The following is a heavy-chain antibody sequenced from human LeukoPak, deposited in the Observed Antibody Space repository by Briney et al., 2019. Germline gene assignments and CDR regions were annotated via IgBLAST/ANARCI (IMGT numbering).Heavy chain of an antibody. CDR1: GGSISSGGHY. Sequence: SQTLSLTCTVSGGSISSGGHYWSCIRQHPGKGLEWLGYIYDSGSTYYNPSLKSRLTISMDTSKNQFSLKLTSVTAADTAVYYCARGYAPFDPWGQGTLVTVSS. CDR3: ARGYAPFDP. D-gene: IGHD5-12*01. CDR2: IYDSGST. V-gene: IGHV4-31*03. J-gene: IGHJ5*02.